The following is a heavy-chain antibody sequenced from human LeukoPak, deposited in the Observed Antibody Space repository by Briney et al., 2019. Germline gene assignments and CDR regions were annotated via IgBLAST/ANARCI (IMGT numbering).Heavy chain of an antibody. V-gene: IGHV1-18*01. J-gene: IGHJ4*02. D-gene: IGHD3-10*01. CDR2: ISAYNGNT. CDR3: ARDYGSGSYYLTFDY. Sequence: ASVKFSCKASGYTFTTYGISWLRQAPGQGLEGMGWISAYNGNTNYAQKLQGRVTMTTDTSTSTAYMELRSLRSDDTAVYYCARDYGSGSYYLTFDYWGQGTLVTVSS. CDR1: GYTFTTYG.